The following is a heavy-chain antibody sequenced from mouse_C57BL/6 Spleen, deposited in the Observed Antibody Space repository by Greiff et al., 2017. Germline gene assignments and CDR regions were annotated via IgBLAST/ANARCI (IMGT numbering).Heavy chain of an antibody. Sequence: QVQLQQSGAELVRPGASVTLSCKASGYTFTDYEMHWVKQTPVHGLEWIGAIDPETGGTAYNQKFKGKAILTADKSSSTAYMELRSLTSEDSAVYYCTRDQGQGPYSAMDYWGQGTSATVSS. J-gene: IGHJ4*01. V-gene: IGHV1-15*01. CDR1: GYTFTDYE. CDR2: IDPETGGT. CDR3: TRDQGQGPYSAMDY. D-gene: IGHD3-3*01.